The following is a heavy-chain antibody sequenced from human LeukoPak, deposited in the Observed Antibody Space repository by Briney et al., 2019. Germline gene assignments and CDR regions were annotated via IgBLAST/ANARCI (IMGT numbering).Heavy chain of an antibody. D-gene: IGHD2-15*01. CDR1: GFTFSSYA. V-gene: IGHV3-23*01. Sequence: GGSLRLSCAASGFTFSSYAMSWVRQAPGKGLEWVSVVSGSGGDTYYADSVKGRFTISRDNSKNTLYLQMNSLRAEDTAIYYCAKDACSGGSCYWYFDLWGRGTLVTVSS. J-gene: IGHJ2*01. CDR2: VSGSGGDT. CDR3: AKDACSGGSCYWYFDL.